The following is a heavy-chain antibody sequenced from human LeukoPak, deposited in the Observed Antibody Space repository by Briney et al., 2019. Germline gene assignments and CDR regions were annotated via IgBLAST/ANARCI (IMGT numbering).Heavy chain of an antibody. Sequence: SETLSLTCAVSGGSISSGGYSWSWIRQPPGKGLEWIGYIYHSGSTYYNPSLESRVTIPVDRSKNQFSLKLSSVTAADTAVYYCARDLGGESDYWGQGTLVTVSS. V-gene: IGHV4-30-2*01. J-gene: IGHJ4*02. D-gene: IGHD3-16*01. CDR3: ARDLGGESDY. CDR2: IYHSGST. CDR1: GGSISSGGYS.